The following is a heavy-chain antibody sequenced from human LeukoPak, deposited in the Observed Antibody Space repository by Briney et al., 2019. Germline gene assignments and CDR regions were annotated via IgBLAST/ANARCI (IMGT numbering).Heavy chain of an antibody. D-gene: IGHD2-2*01. CDR2: INHSGGT. Sequence: SETLSLTCAVYGGSFSGYYWSWIRQPPGKGLEWIGEINHSGGTNYNPSLKSRVTISVDTSKNQFSLKLSSVTAADTAVYYCAIDLGYCSSTSRDCYMDVWGKGTTVTVSS. CDR3: AIDLGYCSSTSRDCYMDV. J-gene: IGHJ6*03. V-gene: IGHV4-34*01. CDR1: GGSFSGYY.